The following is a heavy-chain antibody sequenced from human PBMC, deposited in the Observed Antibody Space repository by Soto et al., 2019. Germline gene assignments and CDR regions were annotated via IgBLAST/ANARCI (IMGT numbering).Heavy chain of an antibody. J-gene: IGHJ3*02. V-gene: IGHV1-69*02. Sequence: QVQLVQSGAEVKEPGSSVKVSCKVSGGTFSSQTINWVRQVPGQGLEWMGSVIPIIGEGKYAQSFLGRVTIPADRPTSTAYRGLSSLRSEDTAVYYCARPAVNDLDADSSAFDIWGQGTMVTVSS. D-gene: IGHD1-1*01. CDR1: GGTFSSQT. CDR3: ARPAVNDLDADSSAFDI. CDR2: VIPIIGEG.